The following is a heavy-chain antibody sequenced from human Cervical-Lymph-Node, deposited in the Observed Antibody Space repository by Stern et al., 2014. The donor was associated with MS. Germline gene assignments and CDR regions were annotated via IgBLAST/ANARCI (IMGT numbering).Heavy chain of an antibody. D-gene: IGHD2-2*01. Sequence: ESGPTLVKPTQTLTLTCTFSGFSLSTRGVGVGWIRQPPGKALEWLAFIYWDDSTRYSPSLKNRLTITKDTSKNQVVLTMNNVDPVDTATFYCATHAPGVVPAALDYWGQGTLVTVS. CDR2: IYWDDST. CDR3: ATHAPGVVPAALDY. CDR1: GFSLSTRGVG. J-gene: IGHJ4*02. V-gene: IGHV2-5*02.